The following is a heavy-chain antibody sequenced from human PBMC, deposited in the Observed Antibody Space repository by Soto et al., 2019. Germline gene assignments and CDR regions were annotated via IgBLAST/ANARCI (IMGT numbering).Heavy chain of an antibody. J-gene: IGHJ4*02. CDR3: AKDRDGYNFNNY. Sequence: QVQLVESGGGVVQPGRSLRLSCAASGFTFSSYGMNWVRQAPGKGLVWVAVISYDGSNKYYADSVKGRFTISRDNSKNTLYLQMNSLTAEDTAVYYCAKDRDGYNFNNYWGQGTLVTVSS. D-gene: IGHD5-12*01. CDR1: GFTFSSYG. CDR2: ISYDGSNK. V-gene: IGHV3-30*18.